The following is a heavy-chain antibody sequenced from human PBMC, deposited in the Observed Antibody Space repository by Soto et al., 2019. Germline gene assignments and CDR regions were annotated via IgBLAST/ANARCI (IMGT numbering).Heavy chain of an antibody. CDR2: ISGSGGST. J-gene: IGHJ4*02. V-gene: IGHV3-23*01. D-gene: IGHD2-21*01. CDR3: AKTVDIVVVSSVVDY. Sequence: GGSLRLSCAASGFTFSSYAMSWVRQAPGKGLEWVSAISGSGGSTYYADPVEGRFTISRDNSKNTLYLQMNSLRAEDTAVYYCAKTVDIVVVSSVVDYWGQGTLVTVSS. CDR1: GFTFSSYA.